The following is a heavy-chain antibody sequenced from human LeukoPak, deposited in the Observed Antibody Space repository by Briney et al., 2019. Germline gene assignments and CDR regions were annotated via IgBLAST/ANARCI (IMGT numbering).Heavy chain of an antibody. Sequence: SETLSLTCTVSGVSISSYYWSWIRQPPGKELEWIGYIHHSGSTNSNPSLTSRVTMSLDTSKNQFSLKLSSVTAADTAVFYCARHTTGNDCNPLDSWGQGTLVTVSS. J-gene: IGHJ4*02. CDR1: GVSISSYY. CDR2: IHHSGST. CDR3: ARHTTGNDCNPLDS. D-gene: IGHD1-14*01. V-gene: IGHV4-59*08.